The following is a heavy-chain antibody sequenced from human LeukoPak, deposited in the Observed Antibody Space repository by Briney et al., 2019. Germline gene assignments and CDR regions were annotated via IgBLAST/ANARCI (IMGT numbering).Heavy chain of an antibody. CDR1: GFTFDDYG. J-gene: IGHJ2*01. CDR3: ARDTGITTVWYFDL. Sequence: PGGSLRLSCAASGFTFDDYGMSWVRQAPGKGLEWVSGINWNGGSTGYADSVKGRFTISRDNAKNSLYLQMNSLRAEDTALYHCARDTGITTVWYFDLWGRGTLVTVSS. CDR2: INWNGGST. V-gene: IGHV3-20*01. D-gene: IGHD3-10*01.